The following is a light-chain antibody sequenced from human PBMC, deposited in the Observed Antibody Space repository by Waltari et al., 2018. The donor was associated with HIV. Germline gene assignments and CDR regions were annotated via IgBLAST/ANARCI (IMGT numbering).Light chain of an antibody. CDR2: WAS. Sequence: DIVMTQSPDSLAVSVGERATINCKSSQNILDISNNKNYLTWYQQKPGQSPKLLIYWASTRESGVPDRFRGSGSGTDFTLTINSLQAEDVAVYYCQQHFSTPWTFGQGTKVGIK. CDR1: QNILDISNNKNY. J-gene: IGKJ1*01. V-gene: IGKV4-1*01. CDR3: QQHFSTPWT.